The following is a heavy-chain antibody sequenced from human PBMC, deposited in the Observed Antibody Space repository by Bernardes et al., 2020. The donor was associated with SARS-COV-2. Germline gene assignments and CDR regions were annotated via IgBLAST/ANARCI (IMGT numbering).Heavy chain of an antibody. CDR3: AHRSSGWYIPYFDY. Sequence: SGPTLVKPTQTLTLTCTFSGFSLSTSGVGVGWIRQPPGKALEWLAPIYWDDDKRYSPSLKSRLTITKDTSKNQVVLTMTNMDPVETATYYCAHRSSGWYIPYFDYWGQGTLVTVSS. J-gene: IGHJ4*02. CDR1: GFSLSTSGVG. CDR2: IYWDDDK. V-gene: IGHV2-5*02. D-gene: IGHD6-19*01.